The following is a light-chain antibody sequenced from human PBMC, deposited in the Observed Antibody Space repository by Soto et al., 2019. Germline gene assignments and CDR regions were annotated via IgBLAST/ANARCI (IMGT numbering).Light chain of an antibody. CDR3: SSYTSGSTPVV. CDR1: SSDVGGYNY. V-gene: IGLV2-14*03. CDR2: DVS. Sequence: QSALTQPASVSGSPGQLIIISCTGTSSDVGGYNYVSWYQQHPGKAPKVMIYDVSKRPSGIPNRFSGSKSGNTAALTISGLQVEDEADYYCSSYTSGSTPVVFGGGTKLTVL. J-gene: IGLJ2*01.